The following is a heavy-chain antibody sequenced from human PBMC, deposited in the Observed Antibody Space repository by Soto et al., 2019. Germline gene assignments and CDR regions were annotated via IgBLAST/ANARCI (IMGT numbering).Heavy chain of an antibody. J-gene: IGHJ5*02. Sequence: PWGSLRFSCVAFAISFNTYAVTSVRQAPGKGLEWVSTVTVTGGSTHYADSVKGRFTISRNRSNYTVSLLLNSLRVEDTAIYYCAGQSSPEGWFDPWGQGTLVTVSS. V-gene: IGHV3-23*01. D-gene: IGHD2-2*01. CDR2: VTVTGGST. CDR3: AGQSSPEGWFDP. CDR1: AISFNTYA.